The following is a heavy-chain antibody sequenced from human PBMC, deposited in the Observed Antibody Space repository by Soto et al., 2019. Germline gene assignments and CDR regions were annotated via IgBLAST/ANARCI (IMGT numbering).Heavy chain of an antibody. D-gene: IGHD6-25*01. J-gene: IGHJ4*02. CDR3: TTGYSSAWHDGY. V-gene: IGHV3-15*07. CDR1: GFTFTNAW. Sequence: EVQLVESGGALVKPGGSLRVSCAASGFTFTNAWMNWVRQAPGKGLEWVGLIKSKTDGGTTNYPAPVKGRFTISRDDSKNTLYLQMNSLKTEDTAVYYCTTGYSSAWHDGYWGQGTLVTVSS. CDR2: IKSKTDGGTT.